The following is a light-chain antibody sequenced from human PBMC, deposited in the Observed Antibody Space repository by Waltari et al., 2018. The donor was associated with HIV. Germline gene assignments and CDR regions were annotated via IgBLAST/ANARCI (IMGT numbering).Light chain of an antibody. V-gene: IGKV3-20*01. CDR3: QQYGTTPT. CDR2: GAS. CDR1: QRVTSDY. Sequence: EIVLTQSPDTLSLSPGERATLSCRASQRVTSDYLAWYQQKPGQPPRLLIYGASTRATGIADRFSGSGSGTDFTLTISRLEPEDVAVYYCQQYGTTPTFGQGTTVEI. J-gene: IGKJ1*01.